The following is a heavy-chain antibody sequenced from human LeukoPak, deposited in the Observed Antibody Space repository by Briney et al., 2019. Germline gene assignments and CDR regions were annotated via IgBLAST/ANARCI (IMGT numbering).Heavy chain of an antibody. V-gene: IGHV3-30*18. CDR1: GFTFSTYA. CDR2: ISYDGRDK. J-gene: IGHJ6*02. D-gene: IGHD6-25*01. Sequence: PVGSLRLSCAASGFTFSTYAMHWVRQSPGKGLEWVAVISYDGRDKHHADSVKGRFTISRDNSKETLYLQRTSLRAEDTAVYYCAKERQRESVWVQGTTVTVSS. CDR3: AKERQRESV.